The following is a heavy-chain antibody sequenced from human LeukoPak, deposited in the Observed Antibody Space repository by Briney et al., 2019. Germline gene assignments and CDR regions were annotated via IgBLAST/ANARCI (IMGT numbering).Heavy chain of an antibody. CDR3: ARVVGIAAAGTSLFDY. V-gene: IGHV4-59*01. D-gene: IGHD6-13*01. J-gene: IGHJ4*02. CDR1: GGSISSYY. Sequence: PSETLSLTCTVSGGSISSYYWSWIRQPPGKGLEWIGYIYYSGSTNYNPSLKSRVTISVDTSKNQFSLKLSPVTAADTAVYYCARVVGIAAAGTSLFDYWGQGTLVTVSS. CDR2: IYYSGST.